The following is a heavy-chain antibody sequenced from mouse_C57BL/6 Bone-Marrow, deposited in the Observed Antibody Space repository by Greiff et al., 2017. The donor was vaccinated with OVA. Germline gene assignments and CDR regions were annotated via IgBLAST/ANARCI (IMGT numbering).Heavy chain of an antibody. Sequence: VQLQQSGAELARPGASVKLSCKASGYTFTSYGISWVKQRTGQGLEWIGEIYPRSGNPYYNEKFKGKATLTADKSSSTAYMELRSLTSEDSAVYFCARKTGRSRWYFDVWGTGTTVSVAS. CDR3: ARKTGRSRWYFDV. CDR1: GYTFTSYG. J-gene: IGHJ1*03. D-gene: IGHD4-1*01. CDR2: IYPRSGNP. V-gene: IGHV1-81*01.